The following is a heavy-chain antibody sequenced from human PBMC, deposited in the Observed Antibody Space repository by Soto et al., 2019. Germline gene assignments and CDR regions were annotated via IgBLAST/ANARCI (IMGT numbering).Heavy chain of an antibody. D-gene: IGHD2-21*02. J-gene: IGHJ2*01. CDR2: IRSKANNYAT. CDR1: GFTFSGSA. V-gene: IGHV3-73*02. CDR3: ARHALQYCGGDCYLLPYFDL. Sequence: EVQLVESGGGLVQPGGSLKLSCAASGFTFSGSAMHWVRQASGKGLEWVGRIRSKANNYATVYAASVKGRFTISRDDSKXTXHVXMNSLKTEDTAVYYCARHALQYCGGDCYLLPYFDLWGRGTLVTVSS.